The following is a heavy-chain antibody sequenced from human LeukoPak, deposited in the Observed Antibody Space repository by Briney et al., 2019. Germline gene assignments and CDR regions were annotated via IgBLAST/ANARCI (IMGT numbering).Heavy chain of an antibody. J-gene: IGHJ4*02. Sequence: PSETLSLTCAVSGYSISSGYYWGWIRQPPGKGLEWIGSIYYSGSTYYNPSLKSRVTISVDTSKNQFSLKLGSVTAADTAVYYCARQEPLYYDFWSGYPGTFDYWGQGTLVTVSS. CDR2: IYYSGST. V-gene: IGHV4-38-2*01. CDR3: ARQEPLYYDFWSGYPGTFDY. D-gene: IGHD3-3*01. CDR1: GYSISSGYY.